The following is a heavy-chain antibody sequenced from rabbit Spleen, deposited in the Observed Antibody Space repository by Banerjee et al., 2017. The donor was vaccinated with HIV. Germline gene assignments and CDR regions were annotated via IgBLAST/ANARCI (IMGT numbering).Heavy chain of an antibody. CDR3: SRDAAGREDFNL. Sequence: QSLEESGGDLVKPGASLTLTCKASGLDLSSRYWICWVRQAPGKGLEWIACIDVTKSGSTYYASWAKGRFTISKTSSATVALQVPSLTAADTATYFCSRDAAGREDFNLWGPGTLVTGS. D-gene: IGHD4-2*01. CDR1: GLDLSSRYW. CDR2: IDVTKSGST. J-gene: IGHJ4*01. V-gene: IGHV1S40*01.